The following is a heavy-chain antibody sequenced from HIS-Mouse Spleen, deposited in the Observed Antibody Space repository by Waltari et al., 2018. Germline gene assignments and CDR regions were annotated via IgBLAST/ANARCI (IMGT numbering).Heavy chain of an antibody. Sequence: QVQLVESGGGVVQPGRSLRRSCAASGFTFSSYGIHWVRQAPGKGLEWVAVISYDGSNKYYADSVKGRFTISRDNSKNTLYLQMNSLRAEDTAVYYCARGPYIVGATTGIDYWGQGTLVTVSS. CDR1: GFTFSSYG. V-gene: IGHV3-30*03. J-gene: IGHJ4*02. CDR3: ARGPYIVGATTGIDY. CDR2: ISYDGSNK. D-gene: IGHD1-26*01.